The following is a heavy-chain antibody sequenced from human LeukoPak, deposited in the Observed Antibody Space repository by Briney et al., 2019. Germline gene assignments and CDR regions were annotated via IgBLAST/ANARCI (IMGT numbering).Heavy chain of an antibody. CDR1: GFTFSSYG. CDR2: IRYDGSNK. J-gene: IGHJ4*02. D-gene: IGHD4-17*01. V-gene: IGHV3-30*02. Sequence: GGSLRLSCAASGFTFSSYGMHWVRQAPGKGLEWVAFIRYDGSNKYYADSVKGRFTISRDNAENSLYLQMNSLRAEDTAVYYCASLMTTTAELDYWGQGTLVTVSS. CDR3: ASLMTTTAELDY.